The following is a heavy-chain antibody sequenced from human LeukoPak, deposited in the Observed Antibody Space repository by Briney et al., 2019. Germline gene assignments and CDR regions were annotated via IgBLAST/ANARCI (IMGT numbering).Heavy chain of an antibody. CDR1: GFTVSSNY. V-gene: IGHV3-66*02. J-gene: IGHJ4*02. Sequence: PGGSLRLSCAASGFTVSSNYMSWVRQAPGKGLEWVSVIYSGGSTYYADSVKGRFTISRDNSKNTLYLQMNSLRAEDTAVYYCARELPLVGAHLPYFDYWGQGTLVTVSS. CDR2: IYSGGST. D-gene: IGHD1-26*01. CDR3: ARELPLVGAHLPYFDY.